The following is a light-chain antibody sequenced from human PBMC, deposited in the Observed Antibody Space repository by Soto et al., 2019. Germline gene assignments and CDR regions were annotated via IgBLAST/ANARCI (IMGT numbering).Light chain of an antibody. J-gene: IGKJ1*01. CDR3: QQYGSSPAT. V-gene: IGKV3-20*01. CDR2: GAS. Sequence: ELVLTQSPGTLSLSPGESATLSCRASQSVSSSYLAWYQQKPGQAPRLLIYGASSRATGIPDRFSGSGSGTDFTLTISRLEPEDFAVYYCQQYGSSPATFGQGXKVDIK. CDR1: QSVSSSY.